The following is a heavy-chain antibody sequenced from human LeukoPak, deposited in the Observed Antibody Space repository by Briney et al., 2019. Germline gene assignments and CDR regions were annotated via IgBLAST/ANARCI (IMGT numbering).Heavy chain of an antibody. J-gene: IGHJ4*02. CDR3: AKEGRSLQTY. D-gene: IGHD5-24*01. CDR1: GFTFSSYG. Sequence: GGSLRLSCVASGFTFSSYGMHWVRQAPGKGLEWVAVIWYDGSNKYYADSVKGRFTISRDNAKNSLYLQMNSLRVEDTAVYYCAKEGRSLQTYWGQGSLVTVSS. V-gene: IGHV3-33*03. CDR2: IWYDGSNK.